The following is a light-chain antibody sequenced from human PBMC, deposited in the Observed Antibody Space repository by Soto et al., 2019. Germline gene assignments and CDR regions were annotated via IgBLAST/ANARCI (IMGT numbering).Light chain of an antibody. CDR2: EDR. Sequence: QCALTQPASVSGSRGQSITISCTGTSSDVGNYNFVSWYQQHPGKAPKVMIYEDRKRPSGVSNRFSGSKSGNTASLTISGLQAEDEADYYCCSYAGGSTWVFGGGTKLTVL. CDR3: CSYAGGSTWV. CDR1: SSDVGNYNF. V-gene: IGLV2-23*01. J-gene: IGLJ3*02.